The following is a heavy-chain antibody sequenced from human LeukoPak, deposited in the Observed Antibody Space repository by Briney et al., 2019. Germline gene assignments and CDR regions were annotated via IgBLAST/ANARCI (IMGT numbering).Heavy chain of an antibody. CDR1: GGSFSGYY. Sequence: SETLSLTCAVYGGSFSGYYWSWIRQPPGKGLEWIGEINHSGSTNYNPSLKSRVTISVDTSKNQFSLKLSSVTAADTAVYYCARGPPDIVVVPAARRILLDLDYWGQGTLVTVSS. CDR2: INHSGST. D-gene: IGHD2-2*01. J-gene: IGHJ4*02. V-gene: IGHV4-34*01. CDR3: ARGPPDIVVVPAARRILLDLDY.